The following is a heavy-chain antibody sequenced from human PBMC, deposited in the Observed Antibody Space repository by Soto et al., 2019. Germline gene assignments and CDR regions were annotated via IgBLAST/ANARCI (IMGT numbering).Heavy chain of an antibody. CDR3: ARGYSGYDQIAFDY. J-gene: IGHJ4*02. Sequence: GASVKVSCKASGGTFSSYAISWVRQAPGQGLEWMGGIIPIFGTANYAQKFQGRVTITADESTSTAYMELSSLRSEDTAVYYCARGYSGYDQIAFDYWGQGTLVTVSS. CDR1: GGTFSSYA. D-gene: IGHD5-12*01. CDR2: IIPIFGTA. V-gene: IGHV1-69*13.